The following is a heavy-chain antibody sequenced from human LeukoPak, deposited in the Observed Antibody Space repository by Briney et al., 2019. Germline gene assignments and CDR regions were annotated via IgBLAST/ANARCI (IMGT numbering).Heavy chain of an antibody. CDR3: ARAEAVALLDY. J-gene: IGHJ4*02. V-gene: IGHV1-46*01. D-gene: IGHD6-19*01. CDR2: INPSGGST. Sequence: ASVKVSCKASGYTFTSYYMHWLRQAPGQGLEWMGIINPSGGSTSYAQKFQGRVTMTRDTSTSTVYMELSSLRSEDTAVYYCARAEAVALLDYWGQGTLVTVSS. CDR1: GYTFTSYY.